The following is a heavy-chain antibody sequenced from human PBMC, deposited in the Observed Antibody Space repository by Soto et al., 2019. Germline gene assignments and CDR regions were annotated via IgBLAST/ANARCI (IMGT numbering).Heavy chain of an antibody. CDR1: GFSFSHSG. CDR3: AKDLADYSGNSWMEY. Sequence: QVQLVESGGGVVQPGRSLRLSCAASGFSFSHSGMHWVRQFPGKGLEWVAVISFDGRNQYYADCVKGRFSISRDNSKNSLSLQMNSLRAEDTALYFCAKDLADYSGNSWMEYWGQGTLVTVSS. J-gene: IGHJ4*02. V-gene: IGHV3-30*18. D-gene: IGHD4-4*01. CDR2: ISFDGRNQ.